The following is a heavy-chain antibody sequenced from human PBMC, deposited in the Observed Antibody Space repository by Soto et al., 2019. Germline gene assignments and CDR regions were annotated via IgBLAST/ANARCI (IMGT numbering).Heavy chain of an antibody. D-gene: IGHD6-19*01. Sequence: QPGGSLRLSCEASGFNFGAYAMSWVRQAPGKGLEWVSGISGSSSGTYYTDSVKGRFTISRDNSKNTVYLQMNSLRGEDTAVYYCAKDRSENFWVYYYAMDVWGQGTAVTVS. CDR3: AKDRSENFWVYYYAMDV. CDR1: GFNFGAYA. J-gene: IGHJ6*02. CDR2: ISGSSSGT. V-gene: IGHV3-23*01.